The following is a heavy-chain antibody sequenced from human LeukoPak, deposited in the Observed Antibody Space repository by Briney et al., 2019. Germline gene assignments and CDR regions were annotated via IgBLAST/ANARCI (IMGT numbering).Heavy chain of an antibody. D-gene: IGHD3-3*01. CDR2: IKQDGSEK. V-gene: IGHV3-7*03. Sequence: RPGGSLRLSCAAPGFTFSSYWMSWVRQAPGKGLEWVANIKQDGSEKYYVDSVKGRFTISRDNAKNSLYLQMNSLRAEDTAVYYCAKDPSVLRFLEWLGDYWGQGTLVTVSS. CDR1: GFTFSSYW. J-gene: IGHJ4*02. CDR3: AKDPSVLRFLEWLGDY.